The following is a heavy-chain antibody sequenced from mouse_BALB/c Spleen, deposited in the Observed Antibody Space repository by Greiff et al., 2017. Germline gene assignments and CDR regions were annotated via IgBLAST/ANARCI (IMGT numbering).Heavy chain of an antibody. D-gene: IGHD2-14*01. J-gene: IGHJ4*01. CDR1: GFTFSSYA. Sequence: EVQLVESGGGLVKPGGSLKLSCAASGFTFSSYAMSWVRQTPEKRLEWVASISSGGSTYYPDSVKGRFTISRDNARNILYLQMSSLRSEDTAMYYCARGGYDEAMDYWGQGTSVTVSS. V-gene: IGHV5-6-5*01. CDR2: ISSGGST. CDR3: ARGGYDEAMDY.